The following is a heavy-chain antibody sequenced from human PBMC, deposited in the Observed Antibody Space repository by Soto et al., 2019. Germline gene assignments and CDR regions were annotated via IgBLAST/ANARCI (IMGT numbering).Heavy chain of an antibody. CDR1: GGSISNHY. CDR3: TRANWYSEY. D-gene: IGHD7-27*01. CDR2: IYYNGNT. J-gene: IGHJ4*02. Sequence: QVQLQESGPGLVKPSETLSLTCTVSGGSISNHYWSWIRQPPGKGLEWIGYIYYNGNTNYNPSLKSRVTMSVDTSKNQISLKWSSGTAADTAVYYCTRANWYSEYWGQGTLVTVSS. V-gene: IGHV4-59*11.